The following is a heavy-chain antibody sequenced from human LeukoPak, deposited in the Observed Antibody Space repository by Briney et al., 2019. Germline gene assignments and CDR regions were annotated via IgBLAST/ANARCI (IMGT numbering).Heavy chain of an antibody. J-gene: IGHJ4*02. CDR3: ARVAPLRAIGPFDY. CDR1: GGSISSSSYY. CDR2: IYYSGST. Sequence: SETLSLTCTVSGGSISSSSYYWGWIRQPPGKGLEWIGSIYYSGSTYYNPSLKSRVTISVDTSMNQFSLKLSSVTAADTAVYYCARVAPLRAIGPFDYWGQGTLVTVSS. V-gene: IGHV4-39*07. D-gene: IGHD3-16*01.